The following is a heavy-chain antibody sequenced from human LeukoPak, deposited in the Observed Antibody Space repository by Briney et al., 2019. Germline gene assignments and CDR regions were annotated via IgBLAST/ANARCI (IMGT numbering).Heavy chain of an antibody. CDR1: DASIITHY. CDR3: ARAGGIATAHLDLDH. CDR2: FYFSGST. V-gene: IGHV4-59*11. D-gene: IGHD6-13*01. Sequence: SETLSLTCTVSDASIITHYWSWIRQPPEKGPEWIGDFYFSGSTNYNPSLKSRATISGDTSKNQFSLNLRSVTAADTAVYYCARAGGIATAHLDLDHWGRGTLVTVSS. J-gene: IGHJ4*02.